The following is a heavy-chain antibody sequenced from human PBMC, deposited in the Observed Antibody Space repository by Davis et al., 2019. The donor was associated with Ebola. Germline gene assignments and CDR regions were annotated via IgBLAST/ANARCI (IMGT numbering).Heavy chain of an antibody. CDR2: IYYSGNT. Sequence: MPSETLSLTCTVSGGSISSYYWSWIRQPPGKGLEWIGNIYYSGNTNYNPSLKSRLTISLDTSKNQFSLKLTSVTAADTAVYYCARMPTVTADHWYFDLWGRGTLVTVSS. CDR1: GGSISSYY. J-gene: IGHJ2*01. V-gene: IGHV4-59*01. D-gene: IGHD4-17*01. CDR3: ARMPTVTADHWYFDL.